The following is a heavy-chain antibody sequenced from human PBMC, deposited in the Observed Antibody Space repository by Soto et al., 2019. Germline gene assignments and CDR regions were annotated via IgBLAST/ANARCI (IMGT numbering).Heavy chain of an antibody. Sequence: PSETLSLTCTVSGDSIRSYYWSWIRQPPGKGLEWIGYIYYSGYTSYNPSLKSRVTISVDTSKNQFSLKLNSVTAADTAVYYCARVDYSNYPLHYYYGMDVWGQGTTVTVS. V-gene: IGHV4-59*01. J-gene: IGHJ6*02. CDR1: GDSIRSYY. CDR3: ARVDYSNYPLHYYYGMDV. CDR2: IYYSGYT. D-gene: IGHD4-4*01.